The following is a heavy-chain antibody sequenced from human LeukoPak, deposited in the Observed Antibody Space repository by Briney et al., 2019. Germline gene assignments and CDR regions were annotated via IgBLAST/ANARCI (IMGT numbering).Heavy chain of an antibody. CDR3: ARDSANYYGSGSYGYYYYYMDV. CDR2: ISYDGSNK. Sequence: GGSLRLSCAASGFTFTTYWMGWVRQAPGKGLEWVAVISYDGSNKYYADSVKGRFTISRDNSKNTLYLQMNSLRAEDTAVYYCARDSANYYGSGSYGYYYYYMDVWGKGTTVTVSS. J-gene: IGHJ6*03. D-gene: IGHD3-10*01. V-gene: IGHV3-30*03. CDR1: GFTFTTYW.